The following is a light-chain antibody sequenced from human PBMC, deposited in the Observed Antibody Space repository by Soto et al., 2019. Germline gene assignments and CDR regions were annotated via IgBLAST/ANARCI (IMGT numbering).Light chain of an antibody. J-gene: IGLJ2*01. CDR3: CSYAGTVV. CDR2: DVS. V-gene: IGLV2-11*01. Sequence: QSALTQPRSVSESPGQSVTISCTGTSSDVGGYNYVSWYQQHPGKAPKLMIYDVSQRPSGVPDRFSGSKSGNTASLTISGLQAEDEADYYCCSYAGTVVFGGGTKVTV. CDR1: SSDVGGYNY.